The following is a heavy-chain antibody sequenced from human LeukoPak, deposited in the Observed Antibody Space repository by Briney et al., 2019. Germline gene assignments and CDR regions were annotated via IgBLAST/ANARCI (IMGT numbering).Heavy chain of an antibody. D-gene: IGHD6-13*01. CDR2: ISWNSGSI. CDR3: AKEAIIASAFDI. V-gene: IGHV3-9*03. J-gene: IGHJ3*02. Sequence: PGGFLRLSCAASGFTFDDYAMHWVRQAPGKGLEWVSGISWNSGSIGYADSVKGRFTISRDNAKNSLYLQMNSLRAEDMALYYCAKEAIIASAFDIWGQGTMVTVS. CDR1: GFTFDDYA.